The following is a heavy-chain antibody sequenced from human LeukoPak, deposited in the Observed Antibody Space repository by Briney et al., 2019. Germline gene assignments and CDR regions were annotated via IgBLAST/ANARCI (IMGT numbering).Heavy chain of an antibody. CDR1: GGSISSSSYY. V-gene: IGHV4-39*01. J-gene: IGHJ3*02. CDR2: IYYSGST. D-gene: IGHD2-15*01. Sequence: SETLSLTCTVSGGSISSSSYYWGWIRQPPGKGLEWIGSIYYSGSTYYNPSLKSRVTISVDTSKNQFSLKLSSVTAADTAVYYCARQVEASLGAFDIWGQGTMVTVSS. CDR3: ARQVEASLGAFDI.